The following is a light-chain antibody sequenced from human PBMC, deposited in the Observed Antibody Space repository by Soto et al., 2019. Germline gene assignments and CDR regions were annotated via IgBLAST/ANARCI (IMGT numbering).Light chain of an antibody. Sequence: DTQMTQSPSTLSASVGDRVTITCRAGQSISSWLAWYQQKPGKAPRLLIYKASSLESGDPSRFSGSGSGTEFTLTISSLQPDDFATYYCQQHNTYPATFGQGTKVEI. CDR1: QSISSW. J-gene: IGKJ1*01. CDR3: QQHNTYPAT. V-gene: IGKV1-5*03. CDR2: KAS.